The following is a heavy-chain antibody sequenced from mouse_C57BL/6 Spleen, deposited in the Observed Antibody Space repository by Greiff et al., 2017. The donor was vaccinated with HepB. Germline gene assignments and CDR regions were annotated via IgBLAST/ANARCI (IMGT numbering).Heavy chain of an antibody. CDR2: IYPGDGDT. D-gene: IGHD1-1*01. CDR1: GYAFSSSW. Sequence: QVQLQQSGPELVKPGASVKISCKASGYAFSSSWMNWVKQRPGKGLEWIGRIYPGDGDTNYNGKFKGKATLTADKSSSTAYMQLSSLTSEDSAVYFCARDVSTTVVPYFDYWGQGTTLTVSS. CDR3: ARDVSTTVVPYFDY. J-gene: IGHJ2*01. V-gene: IGHV1-82*01.